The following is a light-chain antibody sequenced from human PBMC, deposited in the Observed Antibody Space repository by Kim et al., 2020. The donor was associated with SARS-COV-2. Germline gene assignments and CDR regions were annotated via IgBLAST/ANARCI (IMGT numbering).Light chain of an antibody. J-gene: IGKJ5*01. CDR2: DTS. Sequence: ENVLTQSPATLSLSPGETATLSCRASQSVDSCLAGYQQKPGQAPRRLIYDTSNRATGIPARFSGSGSGTDFTLTISSLEAEDFAVYYCWQRNIRPPMTFGEGTRLEIK. CDR1: QSVDSC. CDR3: WQRNIRPPMT. V-gene: IGKV3-11*01.